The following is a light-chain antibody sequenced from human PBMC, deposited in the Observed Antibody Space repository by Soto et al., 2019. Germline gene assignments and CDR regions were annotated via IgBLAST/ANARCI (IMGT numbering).Light chain of an antibody. CDR1: QSVSSN. J-gene: IGKJ1*01. CDR2: GAS. V-gene: IGKV3-20*01. CDR3: QQYASSPT. Sequence: EIVMTQSPATLSVSPGERATLSCRASQSVSSNLAWYQQKPGQAPRLLIYGASSRATGIPDRFSGSGSGTDFTLTISRLEPEDSAVYYCQQYASSPTFGQGTKVDI.